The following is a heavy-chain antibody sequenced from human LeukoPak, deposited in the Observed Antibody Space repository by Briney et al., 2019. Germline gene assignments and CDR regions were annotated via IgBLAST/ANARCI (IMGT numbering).Heavy chain of an antibody. CDR2: IIPIFGTA. CDR1: GGTFSSYA. V-gene: IGHV1-69*13. D-gene: IGHD5-18*01. CDR3: ATDSRGYSYGYSYYYGMDV. J-gene: IGHJ6*02. Sequence: SVKVSCKASGGTFSSYAISWVRQAPGQGLEWMGGIIPIFGTANYAQKFQGRVTITADESTSTAYMELSSLRSEDTAVYYCATDSRGYSYGYSYYYGMDVWGQGTTVTVSS.